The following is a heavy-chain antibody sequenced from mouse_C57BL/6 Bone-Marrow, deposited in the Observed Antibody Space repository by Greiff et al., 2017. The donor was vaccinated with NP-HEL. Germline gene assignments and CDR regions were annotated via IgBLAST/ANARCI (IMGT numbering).Heavy chain of an antibody. CDR3: ARDPYYYGSDY. Sequence: QVQLQQPGAELVMPGASVKLSCKASGYTFTGYWMHWVKQRPGQGLEWIGEIDPSDSYTNYNQKFKGKSTLTVDKSSSTAYMQLSSLTSEDSAVYYCARDPYYYGSDYWGQGTTLTVSS. D-gene: IGHD1-1*01. CDR2: IDPSDSYT. J-gene: IGHJ2*01. CDR1: GYTFTGYW. V-gene: IGHV1-69*01.